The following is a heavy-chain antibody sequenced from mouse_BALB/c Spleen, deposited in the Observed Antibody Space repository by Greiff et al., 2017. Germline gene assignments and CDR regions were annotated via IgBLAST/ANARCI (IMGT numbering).Heavy chain of an antibody. Sequence: VQGVESGAELAKPGASVKMSCKASGYTFTSYWMHWVKQRPGQGLEWIGNINPSTGYTEYNQKFKDKATLTADTSSSTAYMQLSSLTSEDSAVYYCARGAVPWFAYWGQGTLVTVSA. V-gene: IGHV1-7*01. J-gene: IGHJ3*01. CDR1: GYTFTSYW. CDR2: INPSTGYT. CDR3: ARGAVPWFAY.